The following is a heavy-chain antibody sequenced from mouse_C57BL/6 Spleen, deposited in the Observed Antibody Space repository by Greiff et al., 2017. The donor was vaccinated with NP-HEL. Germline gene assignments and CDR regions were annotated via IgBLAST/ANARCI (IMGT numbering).Heavy chain of an antibody. CDR3: ARSGIYYGNPYYFDY. CDR2: IDPSDSYT. Sequence: QVQLQQPGAELVMPGASVKLSCKASGYTFTSYWMHWVKQRPGQGLEWIGEIDPSDSYTNYNQKFKGKSTLTVDKSSSTAYMQLSSLTSEDSAVYYCARSGIYYGNPYYFDYWGQGTTLTVSS. J-gene: IGHJ2*01. D-gene: IGHD2-1*01. CDR1: GYTFTSYW. V-gene: IGHV1-69*01.